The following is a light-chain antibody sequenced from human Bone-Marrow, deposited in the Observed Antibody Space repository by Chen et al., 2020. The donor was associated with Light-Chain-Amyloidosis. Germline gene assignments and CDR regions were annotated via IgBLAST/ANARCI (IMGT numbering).Light chain of an antibody. V-gene: IGLV3-25*03. J-gene: IGLJ2*01. CDR1: DLPTKY. CDR3: QSAESSGTYEVI. CDR2: RDT. Sequence: SYELTQPPSVSVSPGQTARITCSGDDLPTKYAYWYQQKPGQAPVLVIHRDTERPSGISERFSGSSSGTTDTLTIRVVQAEDEADYHCQSAESSGTYEVIFGGGTKLTVL.